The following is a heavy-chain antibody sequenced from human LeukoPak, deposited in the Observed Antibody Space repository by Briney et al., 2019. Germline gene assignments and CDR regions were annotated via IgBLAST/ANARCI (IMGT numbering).Heavy chain of an antibody. J-gene: IGHJ5*02. D-gene: IGHD6-13*01. CDR2: INANAVDP. CDR1: GYTFTIYA. CDR3: ARARGGEADGPDWFDH. V-gene: IGHV7-4-1*02. Sequence: GASVKVSCKASGYTFTIYAMNWGRQAPGQGLECMGWINANAVDPTYTQGFTGRFVFYLDNSVSTAYLQISSLQADDTAVYYCARARGGEADGPDWFDHWGQGTLVTVSS.